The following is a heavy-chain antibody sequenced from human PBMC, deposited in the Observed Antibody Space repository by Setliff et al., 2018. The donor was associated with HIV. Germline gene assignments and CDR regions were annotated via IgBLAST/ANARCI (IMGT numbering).Heavy chain of an antibody. CDR1: GDSVSSRSYY. Sequence: PSETLSLTCSVSGDSVSSRSYYWGWIRQSPGKGLEWIGSIYFNGITHDNPSLKSRVTISVDTSKNQFSLRLNSVTAADTAVYYCARQGNIVVVTSFDYWGQGALVTVSS. CDR3: ARQGNIVVVTSFDY. J-gene: IGHJ4*02. CDR2: IYFNGIT. D-gene: IGHD2-21*02. V-gene: IGHV4-39*07.